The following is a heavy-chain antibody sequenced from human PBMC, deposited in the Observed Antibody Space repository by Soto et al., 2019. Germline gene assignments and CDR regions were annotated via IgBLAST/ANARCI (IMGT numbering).Heavy chain of an antibody. CDR3: ARAAYCSSPGCDMGYYYYHGMDV. Sequence: VASVKVSCKASGYTFTGYYMHWVRQAPGQGLEWMGWINPNSGGTNYAQKFQGRVTMTRDTSISTAYMELSRLRSDDTAVYYCARAAYCSSPGCDMGYYYYHGMDVGGQETTVTVS. CDR1: GYTFTGYY. J-gene: IGHJ6*02. D-gene: IGHD2-2*02. CDR2: INPNSGGT. V-gene: IGHV1-2*02.